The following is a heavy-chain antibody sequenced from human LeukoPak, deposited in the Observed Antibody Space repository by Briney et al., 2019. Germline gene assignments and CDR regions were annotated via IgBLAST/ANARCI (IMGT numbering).Heavy chain of an antibody. CDR1: GYTITSYY. J-gene: IGHJ4*02. CDR2: ISTYNGNT. CDR3: ARLPDYDSSGYTSSFDY. V-gene: IGHV1-18*04. D-gene: IGHD3-22*01. Sequence: ASVKVSCKASGYTITSYYMHWVRQAPGQGLEWMGWISTYNGNTDYAQKFQGRVTMTTDTSTSTAYMEPRSLRSDDTAVYYCARLPDYDSSGYTSSFDYWGQGTLVTVSS.